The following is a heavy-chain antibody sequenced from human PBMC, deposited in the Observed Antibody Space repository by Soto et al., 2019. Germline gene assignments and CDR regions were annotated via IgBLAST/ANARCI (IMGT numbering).Heavy chain of an antibody. CDR1: GINYNTYA. V-gene: IGHV1-3*01. CDR2: INAGNGDT. J-gene: IGHJ4*02. Sequence: QVQLVQSGAEMKKPGASVKLSCKTSGINYNTYAIHWVRQAPGQGLERMGWINAGNGDTRYSQNFQGRVTLTRDTTASQVYIDLDSLKSEDTGVYYCARAISGYVTWGQGTLVTVSS. CDR3: ARAISGYVT. D-gene: IGHD5-12*01.